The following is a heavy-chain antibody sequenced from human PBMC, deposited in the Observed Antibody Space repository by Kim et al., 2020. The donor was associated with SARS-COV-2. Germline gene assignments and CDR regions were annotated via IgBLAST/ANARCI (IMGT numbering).Heavy chain of an antibody. D-gene: IGHD6-13*01. Sequence: GGSLRLSCAASGFTFNTYWMHWVRQAPGKGLVWVSRITINGSSTTYADSVKGRFITSRDNAKNTLYLQMNSLRVEDTALYYCASGGPSYSPSWWGQGTLV. V-gene: IGHV3-74*01. CDR1: GFTFNTYW. J-gene: IGHJ4*02. CDR2: ITINGSST. CDR3: ASGGPSYSPSW.